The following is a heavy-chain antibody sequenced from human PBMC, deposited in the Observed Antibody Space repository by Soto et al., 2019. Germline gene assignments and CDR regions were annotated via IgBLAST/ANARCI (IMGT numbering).Heavy chain of an antibody. CDR2: IYYSGST. Sequence: SETLSLTCTVPGGSISSGGYYWSWIRQHPGKGLEWIGYIYYSGSTYYNPSLKSRVTISVDTSKNQFSLKLSSVTAADTAVYYCARLIVVPAADYYYYMDVWGKGTTVTVSS. CDR1: GGSISSGGYY. CDR3: ARLIVVPAADYYYYMDV. D-gene: IGHD2-2*01. J-gene: IGHJ6*03. V-gene: IGHV4-31*03.